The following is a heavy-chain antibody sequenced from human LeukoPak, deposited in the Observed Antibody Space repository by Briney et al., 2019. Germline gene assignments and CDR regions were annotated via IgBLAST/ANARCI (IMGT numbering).Heavy chain of an antibody. CDR3: ASSCIAVAGPSYYFDY. J-gene: IGHJ4*02. CDR1: GGHFSAYY. Sequence: PSETLSLXCAVYGGHFSAYYWNWIRPSPGKALEWIGEINHSGSTNYNPSLKSRVTISGDPSKNQFSLKVSSVTAADSAAYYCASSCIAVAGPSYYFDYWGQGTLVTVSS. D-gene: IGHD6-19*01. V-gene: IGHV4-34*01. CDR2: INHSGST.